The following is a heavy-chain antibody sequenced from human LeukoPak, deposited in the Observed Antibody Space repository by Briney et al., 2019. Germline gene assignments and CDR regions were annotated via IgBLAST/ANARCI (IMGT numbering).Heavy chain of an antibody. CDR1: GFTFSVFW. CDR2: ISPDGRST. V-gene: IGHV3-74*01. J-gene: IGHJ4*02. Sequence: GGSLRLSCAASGFTFSVFWMFWVRQAPGQGLVWVSHISPDGRSTNYADSVKGRFTISRDNARNTLYLQLNSLTAEDTAVYYCAMGYKSAYSWDYWGQGTLVTVSS. CDR3: AMGYKSAYSWDY. D-gene: IGHD5-18*01.